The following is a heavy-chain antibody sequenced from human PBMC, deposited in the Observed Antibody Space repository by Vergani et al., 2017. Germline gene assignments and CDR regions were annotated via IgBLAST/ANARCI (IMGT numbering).Heavy chain of an antibody. CDR1: GGTFSSYA. CDR2: IIPIFGTA. J-gene: IGHJ6*02. V-gene: IGHV1-69*06. Sequence: QVQLVQSGAEVKKPGSSVKVSCKASGGTFSSYAISWVRQAPGQGLEWMGGIIPIFGTANYAQKFQGRVTITADKSTRTAYMELSSLRSEDTAVYYCARDGGDYAPGYYYGMDVWGQGTTVTVSS. CDR3: ARDGGDYAPGYYYGMDV. D-gene: IGHD4-17*01.